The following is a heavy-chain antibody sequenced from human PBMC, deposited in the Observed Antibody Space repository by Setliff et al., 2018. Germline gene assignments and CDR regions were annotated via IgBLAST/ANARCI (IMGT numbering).Heavy chain of an antibody. Sequence: SVKVSCKASGGTFSSYAISWVRQAPGQGPEWMGGIIPIFGTANYAQKFQGRATITTDESTSTAYMELSSLRSEDTAVYYCASAYYGSGIYGMDVWGQGTTVTVSS. CDR2: IIPIFGTA. CDR3: ASAYYGSGIYGMDV. V-gene: IGHV1-69*05. J-gene: IGHJ6*02. CDR1: GGTFSSYA. D-gene: IGHD3-10*01.